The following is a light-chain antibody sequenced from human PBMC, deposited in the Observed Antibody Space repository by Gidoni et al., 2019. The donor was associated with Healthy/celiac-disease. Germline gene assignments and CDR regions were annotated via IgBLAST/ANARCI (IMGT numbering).Light chain of an antibody. CDR3: CSYAGSSTFHVV. Sequence: QSALTQPASVSGSPGLSITISCTGTSSDVGSYNLVAWYQHPPGKAPKLMIYEDSNRPSGVSNRFSGSKSGNTASLTISGLQAEDEADYYCCSYAGSSTFHVVFGGGTKLTVL. CDR1: SSDVGSYNL. J-gene: IGLJ2*01. CDR2: EDS. V-gene: IGLV2-23*02.